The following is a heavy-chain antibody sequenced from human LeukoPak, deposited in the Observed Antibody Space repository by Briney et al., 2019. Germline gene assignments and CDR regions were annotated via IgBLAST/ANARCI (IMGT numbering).Heavy chain of an antibody. V-gene: IGHV1-18*01. D-gene: IGHD3-22*01. CDR3: ATLGKYYYDSSGYVHWFDP. Sequence: ASVKVSCKASGYTFTSYGISWVRQAPGQGLEWMGWISAYNGNTNYAQKLQGRVTMTTDTSTDTAYMELSSLRSEDTAVYYCATLGKYYYDSSGYVHWFDPWGQGTLVTVSS. J-gene: IGHJ5*02. CDR2: ISAYNGNT. CDR1: GYTFTSYG.